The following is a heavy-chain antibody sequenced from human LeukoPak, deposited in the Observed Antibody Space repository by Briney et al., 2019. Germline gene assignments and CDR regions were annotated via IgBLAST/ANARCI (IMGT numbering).Heavy chain of an antibody. CDR2: IYYSGST. Sequence: SETLSLTCTVSGGSISSGGYYWSWIRQHPGKGLEWIGYIYYSGSTYYNPSLKSRVTISVDTSKNQFSLKLSSVTAADTAVYYCASSSPHWFDPWGQGTLVTVSS. V-gene: IGHV4-31*03. J-gene: IGHJ5*02. CDR3: ASSSPHWFDP. CDR1: GGSISSGGYY.